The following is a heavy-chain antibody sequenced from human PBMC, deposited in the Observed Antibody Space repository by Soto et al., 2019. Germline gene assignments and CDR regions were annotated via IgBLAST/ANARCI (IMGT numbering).Heavy chain of an antibody. CDR2: IYPGDSDT. CDR3: ATPPKTIVGAHLPAEYLHH. V-gene: IGHV5-51*01. D-gene: IGHD1-26*01. J-gene: IGHJ1*01. CDR1: GYSFTSYW. Sequence: PGESLKISCKGSGYSFTSYWIGWVRQMPGKGLEWMGIIYPGDSDTRYSPSFQGQVIISADQCISTAYLQLSSLKASDTAMYYCATPPKTIVGAHLPAEYLHHWGQGTMVPISS.